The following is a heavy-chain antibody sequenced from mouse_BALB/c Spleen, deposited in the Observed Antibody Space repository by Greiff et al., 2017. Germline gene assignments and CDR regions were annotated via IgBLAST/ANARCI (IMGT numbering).Heavy chain of an antibody. CDR2: ISSGSSTI. CDR3: ARGEYDGSMDY. D-gene: IGHD1-2*01. V-gene: IGHV5-17*02. J-gene: IGHJ4*01. Sequence: EVKLVESGGGLVQPGGSRKLSCEASGFTFSSFGMHWVRQAPEKGLEWVAYISSGSSTIYYADTVKGRFTISRDNPKNTLYLPMTSLRSEDTAMYYCARGEYDGSMDYWGQGTSVTVSS. CDR1: GFTFSSFG.